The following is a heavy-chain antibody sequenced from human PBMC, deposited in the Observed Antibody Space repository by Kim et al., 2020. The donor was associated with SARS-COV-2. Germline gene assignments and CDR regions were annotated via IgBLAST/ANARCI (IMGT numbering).Heavy chain of an antibody. V-gene: IGHV3-33*01. CDR2: IWYDGSNK. Sequence: GGSLRLSCAASGFTFSSYGMHWVRQAPGKGREWVAVIWYDGSNKYYADSVKGRFTISRDNSKNTLYLQMNSLRAEDTAVDYCARDMVSGWYLYYYYGMDV. CDR3: ARDMVSGWYLYYYYGMDV. D-gene: IGHD6-19*01. CDR1: GFTFSSYG. J-gene: IGHJ6*01.